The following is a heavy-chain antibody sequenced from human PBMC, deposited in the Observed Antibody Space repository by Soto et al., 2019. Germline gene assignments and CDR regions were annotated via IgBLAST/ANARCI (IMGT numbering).Heavy chain of an antibody. CDR3: ATDPFPNYDSSGPPPFDY. V-gene: IGHV1-24*01. J-gene: IGHJ4*02. D-gene: IGHD3-22*01. CDR1: GYTLTELS. Sequence: ASVKVSCKVSGYTLTELSMHWVRQAPGKGLEWMGGFDPEDGETIYAQKFQGRVTMTEDTSTDTAYMELSSLRSEDTAVYYCATDPFPNYDSSGPPPFDYWGQGTLVTVSS. CDR2: FDPEDGET.